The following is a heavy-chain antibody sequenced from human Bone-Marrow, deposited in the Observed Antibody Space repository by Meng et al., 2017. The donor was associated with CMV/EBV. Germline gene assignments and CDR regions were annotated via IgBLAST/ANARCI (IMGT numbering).Heavy chain of an antibody. Sequence: GESLKISCAASGFTFSYSEMNWVRQAPGRGLEWLSYISSSGATIYYADSVKGRLTISRDNAKNSVYLQMNSLRAEDTAVYYCARRGTKAGGRGAHPFDYWGQGTLVTVSS. D-gene: IGHD1-26*01. V-gene: IGHV3-48*03. CDR1: GFTFSYSE. CDR3: ARRGTKAGGRGAHPFDY. CDR2: ISSSGATI. J-gene: IGHJ4*02.